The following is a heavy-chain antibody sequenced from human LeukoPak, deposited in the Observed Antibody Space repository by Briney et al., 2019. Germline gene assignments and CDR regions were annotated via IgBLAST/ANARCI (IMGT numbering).Heavy chain of an antibody. CDR3: ASQGYSYGPADY. J-gene: IGHJ4*02. V-gene: IGHV4-39*07. D-gene: IGHD5-18*01. Sequence: PSETLSLTCTVSGDSIRSTTYYWGWIRQPPGRGLEWIGRIYTSGSTNYNPSLKSRVTMSVDTSKNQFSLKLSSVTAADTAVYYCASQGYSYGPADYWGQGTLVTVSS. CDR2: IYTSGST. CDR1: GDSIRSTTYY.